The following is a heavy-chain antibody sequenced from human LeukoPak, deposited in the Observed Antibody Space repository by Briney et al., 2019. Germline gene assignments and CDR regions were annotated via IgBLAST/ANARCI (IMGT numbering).Heavy chain of an antibody. CDR2: MNPNSGNT. J-gene: IGHJ6*02. D-gene: IGHD3-10*01. Sequence: GASVNVSCKASGYTFTSYDINWVRQATGQGLEWMGWMNPNSGNTGYAQKFQGRVTMTRNTSISTAYMELSSLRSEDTAVYYCASPYYYGSGSSYGMDVWGQGTTVTVSS. CDR1: GYTFTSYD. V-gene: IGHV1-8*02. CDR3: ASPYYYGSGSSYGMDV.